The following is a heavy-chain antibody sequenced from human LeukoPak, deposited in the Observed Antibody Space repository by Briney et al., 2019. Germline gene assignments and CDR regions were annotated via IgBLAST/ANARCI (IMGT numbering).Heavy chain of an antibody. J-gene: IGHJ6*03. V-gene: IGHV1-69*05. CDR1: GGTFSSYA. Sequence: SVKVSCKASGGTFSSYAISWVRQAPGQGLEWMGGIIPIFGTANYAQKFQGRVTITTDESTSTAYMELSSLRSEDTAVYYCARVGRDAGCSSTSCYMPLYYYYYMDVWGKGTTVTVSS. CDR2: IIPIFGTA. CDR3: ARVGRDAGCSSTSCYMPLYYYYYMDV. D-gene: IGHD2-2*02.